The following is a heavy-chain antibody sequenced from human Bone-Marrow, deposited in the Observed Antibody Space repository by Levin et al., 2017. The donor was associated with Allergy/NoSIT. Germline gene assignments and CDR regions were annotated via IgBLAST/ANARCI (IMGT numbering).Heavy chain of an antibody. V-gene: IGHV4-39*01. CDR1: GGSISSSSYY. CDR3: ARLISSIAAAGLPDY. D-gene: IGHD6-13*01. J-gene: IGHJ4*02. CDR2: IYYSGST. Sequence: SETLSLTCTVSGGSISSSSYYWGRIRQPPGKGLEWIGSIYYSGSTYYNPSLKSRVTISVDTSKNQFSLKLSSVTAADTAVYYCARLISSIAAAGLPDYWGQGTLVTVSS.